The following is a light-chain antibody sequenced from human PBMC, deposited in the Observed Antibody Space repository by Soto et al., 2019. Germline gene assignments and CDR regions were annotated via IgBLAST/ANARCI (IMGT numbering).Light chain of an antibody. CDR1: SNDVGGYNY. CDR2: EVS. V-gene: IGLV2-8*01. Sequence: QSALTQPASVSGSPGQSITISCAGTSNDVGGYNYVSWYQQHPGKAPKLLIYEVSHRPSGVPDRFSGSKSGNTASLTVSGLQAEDEADYYCTSYAGSNNLVFGGGTQLTVL. CDR3: TSYAGSNNLV. J-gene: IGLJ3*02.